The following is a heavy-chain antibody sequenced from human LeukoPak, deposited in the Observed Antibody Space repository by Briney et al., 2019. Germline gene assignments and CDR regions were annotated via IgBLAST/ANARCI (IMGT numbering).Heavy chain of an antibody. Sequence: GGSLRLSCAASGFTFSSYWMNWVRQAPGKGLEWVANIKQDGSDMYYVDSVKGRFTISRDNAKSSLYLQMDSLRVGDTAVYYCARDSTVGRYWSQGTLVTVSS. CDR3: ARDSTVGRY. V-gene: IGHV3-7*01. D-gene: IGHD2-8*02. J-gene: IGHJ4*02. CDR1: GFTFSSYW. CDR2: IKQDGSDM.